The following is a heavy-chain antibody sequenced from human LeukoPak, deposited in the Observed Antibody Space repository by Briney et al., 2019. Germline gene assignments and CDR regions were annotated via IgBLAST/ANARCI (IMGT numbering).Heavy chain of an antibody. D-gene: IGHD3-22*01. CDR2: INSDGINT. CDR3: ARDLGQYYDTSDNWFDP. V-gene: IGHV3-74*01. J-gene: IGHJ5*02. Sequence: GGALRLSCAASGFTFSNYWMHWGRQAPGKGLGWAPRINSDGINTRYADSVKGRFTISRDNAKNTLNLQMNSLRAEDTAVYYCARDLGQYYDTSDNWFDPWGQGTLVTVSS. CDR1: GFTFSNYW.